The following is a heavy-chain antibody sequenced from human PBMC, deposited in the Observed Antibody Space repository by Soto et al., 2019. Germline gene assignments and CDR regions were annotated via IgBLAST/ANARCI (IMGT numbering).Heavy chain of an antibody. CDR1: GFSLSNARMG. CDR2: IFSNDEK. V-gene: IGHV2-26*01. CDR3: ARLSFPSEGAFDI. Sequence: QVTLKESGPVLVNPTETLTLTCTVSGFSLSNARMGVSWIRQPPGKALEWLAHIFSNDEKAYSTSLRRRLTISKDPSKSQVVLTITNIDPVDTATYYRARLSFPSEGAFDIWGQGTIVTVSS. J-gene: IGHJ3*02.